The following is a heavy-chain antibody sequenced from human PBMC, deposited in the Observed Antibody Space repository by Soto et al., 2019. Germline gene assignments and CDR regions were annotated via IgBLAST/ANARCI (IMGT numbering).Heavy chain of an antibody. V-gene: IGHV4-59*08. Sequence: SETLSLTCTVSGGSISSYYWSWIRQPPGKGLEWIGYIYYSGSTNYNPSLKSRVTISVDTSKNQFSLKLSSVTAADTAVYYCARFPVYGDYAAFDIWGQGTMVTVSS. CDR3: ARFPVYGDYAAFDI. CDR2: IYYSGST. J-gene: IGHJ3*02. D-gene: IGHD4-17*01. CDR1: GGSISSYY.